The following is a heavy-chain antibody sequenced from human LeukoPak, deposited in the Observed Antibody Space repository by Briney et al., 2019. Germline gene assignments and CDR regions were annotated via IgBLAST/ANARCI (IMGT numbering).Heavy chain of an antibody. CDR3: ARGGRSRYPPPFDY. V-gene: IGHV4-34*01. D-gene: IGHD2-15*01. CDR2: IYHSGST. J-gene: IGHJ4*02. CDR1: GGSFSGYY. Sequence: SETLSLTCAVYGGSFSGYYWSWIRQPPGKGLEWIGYIYHSGSTYYNPSLKSRVTISVDRSKNQFSLKLSSVTAADTAVYYCARGGRSRYPPPFDYWGQGTLVTVSS.